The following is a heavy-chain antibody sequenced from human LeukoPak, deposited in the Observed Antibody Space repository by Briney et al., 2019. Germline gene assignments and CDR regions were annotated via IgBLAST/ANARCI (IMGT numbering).Heavy chain of an antibody. V-gene: IGHV4-59*01. D-gene: IGHD4-11*01. J-gene: IGHJ4*02. CDR2: IYYSGST. CDR3: ARVSRSHSMTTFDY. Sequence: SETLSLTCTVSGGSISSYYWSWIRQPPGKGLEWIGYIYYSGSTNYNPSLKSRVTISVDTSKNQFSLKLSSVTAADTAVYYCARVSRSHSMTTFDYWGQGTLVTVSS. CDR1: GGSISSYY.